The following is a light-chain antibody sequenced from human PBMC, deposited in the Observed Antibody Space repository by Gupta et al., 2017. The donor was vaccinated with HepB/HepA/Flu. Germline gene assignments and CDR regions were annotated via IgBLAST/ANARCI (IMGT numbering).Light chain of an antibody. V-gene: IGLV2-18*02. Sequence: QSALTQPPSVSGSPGQSVTISCTGTSSDVGSYNRVSWYQQSPGTAPKLMIYEVSNRPSGVPDRFSGSNSGNTASLTXSXLQAEDXADYYCSSYTSSSIVNFGGGTKLTVL. CDR2: EVS. CDR1: SSDVGSYNR. CDR3: SSYTSSSIVN. J-gene: IGLJ2*01.